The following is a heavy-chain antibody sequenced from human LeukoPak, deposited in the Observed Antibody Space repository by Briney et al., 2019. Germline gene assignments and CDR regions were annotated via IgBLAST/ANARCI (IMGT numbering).Heavy chain of an antibody. CDR3: AKWFVGFDY. V-gene: IGHV3-23*01. D-gene: IGHD3-16*01. Sequence: ETLSLTCAVSGYSISSGYYWGWIRQPPGKGLEWVSAISGSGGSTYYADSVKGRFTISRDNSKNTLYLQMNSLRAEDTAVYYCAKWFVGFDYWGQGTLVTVSS. CDR1: GYSISSGYY. J-gene: IGHJ4*02. CDR2: ISGSGGST.